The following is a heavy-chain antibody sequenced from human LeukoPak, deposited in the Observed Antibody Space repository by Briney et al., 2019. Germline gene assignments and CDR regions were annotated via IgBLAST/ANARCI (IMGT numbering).Heavy chain of an antibody. V-gene: IGHV4-38-2*01. Sequence: PSQTLSLTCAVSGYFIRTIRSSYYWGWIRQPPGKGLEWIGSIHHGGNSYYNPSLKGRLTISVDTSKNQFSLKLSSLTAADTATYYCARQTFDSGSLFYTYWGQGTPVTVSS. CDR1: GYFIRTIRSSYY. CDR3: ARQTFDSGSLFYTY. J-gene: IGHJ4*02. D-gene: IGHD3-10*01. CDR2: IHHGGNS.